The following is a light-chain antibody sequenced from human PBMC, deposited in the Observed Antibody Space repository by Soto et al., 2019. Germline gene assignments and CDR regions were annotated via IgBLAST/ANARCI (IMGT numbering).Light chain of an antibody. J-gene: IGLJ2*01. CDR1: SSDIGGYNY. V-gene: IGLV2-14*01. Sequence: QSALTQPASVSGSPGQSITISCTGTSSDIGGYNYVSWYQQHPGKAPKLMIYDVSHRPSGISNRFSGSKSGNTASLTISGLQAEDEADYYCSSSTSSTTHVVFGGGTQLTV. CDR3: SSSTSSTTHVV. CDR2: DVS.